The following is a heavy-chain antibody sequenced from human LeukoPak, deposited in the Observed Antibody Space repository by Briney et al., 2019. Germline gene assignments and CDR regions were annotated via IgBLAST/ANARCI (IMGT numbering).Heavy chain of an antibody. Sequence: PSETLSLTCTVSGGSISSGDYYWSWIRQPPGKGLEWIGYIYYSGSTYYNPSLKSRVTISVDTSKNQFSLKLSSVTAADTAVYYCASSLVSYYFDYWGQGTLVTVSS. V-gene: IGHV4-30-4*01. CDR2: IYYSGST. J-gene: IGHJ4*02. CDR3: ASSLVSYYFDY. D-gene: IGHD6-6*01. CDR1: GGSISSGDYY.